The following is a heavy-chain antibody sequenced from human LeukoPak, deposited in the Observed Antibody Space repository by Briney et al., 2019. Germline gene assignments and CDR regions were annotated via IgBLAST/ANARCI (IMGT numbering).Heavy chain of an antibody. CDR3: ASDYCGGDCSYYYYYGMDV. V-gene: IGHV1-69*02. D-gene: IGHD2-21*02. J-gene: IGHJ6*02. CDR1: GGTFSSYI. CDR2: IIPILGIA. Sequence: SVKVSCKASGGTFSSYIISWVRQAPGQGLEWMGRIIPILGIANYAQKLQGRVTITADKSTSTAYMELSSLRSEDTAVYYCASDYCGGDCSYYYYYGMDVWGQGTLVTVSS.